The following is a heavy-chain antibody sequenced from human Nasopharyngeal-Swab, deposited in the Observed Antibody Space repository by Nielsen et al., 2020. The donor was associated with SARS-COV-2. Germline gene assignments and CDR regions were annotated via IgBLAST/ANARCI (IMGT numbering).Heavy chain of an antibody. J-gene: IGHJ5*02. D-gene: IGHD2-2*02. CDR2: LSSPVPP. V-gene: IGHV4-4*08. Sequence: WIRQPPGKGLEWIGYLSSPVPPPSPPSLKSRVSMSVDTSKNQFSLKLTSVTAADTAVYYCARDTAYIPSGFDPWGQGTLVTVSS. CDR3: ARDTAYIPSGFDP.